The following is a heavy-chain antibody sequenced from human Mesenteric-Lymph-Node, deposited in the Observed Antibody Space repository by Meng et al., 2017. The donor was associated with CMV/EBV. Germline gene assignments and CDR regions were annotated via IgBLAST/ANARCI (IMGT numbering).Heavy chain of an antibody. D-gene: IGHD3/OR15-3a*01. CDR1: EFTFSTYA. J-gene: IGHJ4*02. CDR2: ISDGGVNT. Sequence: LTRAASEFTFSTYAMTWVRQAPGKGLEWVSAISDGGVNTFYANSVTGRFTISRDNSKSTLYLQMNSLRAEDTAVYFCARTETGGYSDFWGQGTLVTVSS. V-gene: IGHV3-23*01. CDR3: ARTETGGYSDF.